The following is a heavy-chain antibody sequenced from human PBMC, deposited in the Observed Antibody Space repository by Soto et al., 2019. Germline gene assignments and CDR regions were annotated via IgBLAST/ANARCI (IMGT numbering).Heavy chain of an antibody. CDR1: GVSISGSSFY. Sequence: QVQLQESGPGLVKPSETLSLSCTVSGVSISGSSFYWGWIRQPPGKGLEWIGSRFYSGSTYYSPSLKSRVPKSVGTSKNQFSLELSAVTAADTAVYYCASLKGGTNGFHYYYYAMDVWGQGTTVTVSS. CDR2: RFYSGST. V-gene: IGHV4-39*01. D-gene: IGHD2-8*01. CDR3: ASLKGGTNGFHYYYYAMDV. J-gene: IGHJ6*02.